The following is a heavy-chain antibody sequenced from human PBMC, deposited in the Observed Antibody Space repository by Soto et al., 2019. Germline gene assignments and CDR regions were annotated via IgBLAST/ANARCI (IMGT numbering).Heavy chain of an antibody. CDR1: GFTFSSYA. V-gene: IGHV3-23*01. D-gene: IGHD2-2*01. CDR2: ISGSGGST. CDR3: AKDPPRSVVVPAAIDYYYYGMDV. Sequence: GGSLRLSRAASGFTFSSYAMSWVRQAPGKGLERVSAISGSGGSTYYADSVKGRFTISRDNSKNTLYLQMNSLRAEDTAVYYCAKDPPRSVVVPAAIDYYYYGMDVWGQGTTVTVSS. J-gene: IGHJ6*02.